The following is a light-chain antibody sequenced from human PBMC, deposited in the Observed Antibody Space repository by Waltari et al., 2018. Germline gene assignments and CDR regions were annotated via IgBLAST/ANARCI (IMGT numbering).Light chain of an antibody. Sequence: DVVMTQSPLSLPITPGQTASMTCRSSQNLLHSNGNTYLSWFLQKPGQPPRRLIYKVSNRDSGVPDRFSGSGAGTDFTLKISRVEAEDVGVYYCMQGTHFPLTFGGGTKVEIK. J-gene: IGKJ4*01. CDR1: QNLLHSNGNTY. V-gene: IGKV2-30*02. CDR2: KVS. CDR3: MQGTHFPLT.